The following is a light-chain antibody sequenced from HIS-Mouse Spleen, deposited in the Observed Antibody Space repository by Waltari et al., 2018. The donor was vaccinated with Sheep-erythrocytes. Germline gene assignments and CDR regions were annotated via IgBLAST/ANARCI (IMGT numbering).Light chain of an antibody. V-gene: IGLV2-23*01. Sequence: QSALTQPASVSGSPGQSITISCTGTSSDVGSYNLVSWYQQHPGKAPKLMIYEGSKRPSVVSNRFSASKSGNTASLTISGLQAEDEADYYCCSYAGSGTWVFGGGTKLTVL. CDR2: EGS. CDR3: CSYAGSGTWV. J-gene: IGLJ3*02. CDR1: SSDVGSYNL.